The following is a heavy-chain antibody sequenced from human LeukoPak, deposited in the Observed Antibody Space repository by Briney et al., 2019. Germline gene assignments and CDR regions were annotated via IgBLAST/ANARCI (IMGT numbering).Heavy chain of an antibody. CDR2: ISSSGSTI. D-gene: IGHD3-10*01. J-gene: IGHJ4*02. V-gene: IGHV3-11*04. Sequence: GGSLRLSCAASGFTFSDYYMSWIRQAPGKGLEWVSYISSSGSTIYYADSVKGRFTISRDNAKNSLYLQMNSLRAEDTAVYYCARDRITMVRGVMTGIFDYWGQGTLVTVSS. CDR3: ARDRITMVRGVMTGIFDY. CDR1: GFTFSDYY.